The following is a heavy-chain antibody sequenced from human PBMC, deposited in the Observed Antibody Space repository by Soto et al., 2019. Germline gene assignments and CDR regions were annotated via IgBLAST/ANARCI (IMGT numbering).Heavy chain of an antibody. Sequence: GSLRLSCAASGFTFSSYAMSWVRQAPGKGLEWVSAISGSGGSTYYADSVKGRFTISRGNSKNTLDLQMNSLRAEDTAVYYCAKDLDSSSWSKSSNFDYGGQGALVTVSS. CDR1: GFTFSSYA. V-gene: IGHV3-23*01. CDR3: AKDLDSSSWSKSSNFDY. CDR2: ISGSGGST. J-gene: IGHJ4*02. D-gene: IGHD6-13*01.